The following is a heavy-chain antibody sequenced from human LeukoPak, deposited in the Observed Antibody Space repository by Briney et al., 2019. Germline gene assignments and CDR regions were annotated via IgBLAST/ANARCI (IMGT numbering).Heavy chain of an antibody. V-gene: IGHV4-34*01. CDR2: INHSGST. Sequence: SETLSLTCAVYGGSFSGYYWSWIRQPPGKELEWIGEINHSGSTNYNPSLKSRVTISVDTSKNQFSLKLSSVTAADTAVYYCARVGRPYYDFWSGYYTDYYYYGMDVWGQGTTVTVSS. CDR3: ARVGRPYYDFWSGYYTDYYYYGMDV. J-gene: IGHJ6*02. D-gene: IGHD3-3*01. CDR1: GGSFSGYY.